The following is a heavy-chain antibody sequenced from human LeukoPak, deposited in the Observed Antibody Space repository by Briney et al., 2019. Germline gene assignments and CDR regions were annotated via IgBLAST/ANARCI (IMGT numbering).Heavy chain of an antibody. Sequence: SVKVSCKASGGTFSSYAISWVRQAPGQGLEWMGGIIPIFGTANYAQKFQGRVTITADESTRTAYMELSSLRSEDTAVYYCAREPRRPAIVVVPAGPARFDPWGQGTLVTVSS. CDR3: AREPRRPAIVVVPAGPARFDP. CDR1: GGTFSSYA. J-gene: IGHJ5*02. D-gene: IGHD2-2*01. CDR2: IIPIFGTA. V-gene: IGHV1-69*13.